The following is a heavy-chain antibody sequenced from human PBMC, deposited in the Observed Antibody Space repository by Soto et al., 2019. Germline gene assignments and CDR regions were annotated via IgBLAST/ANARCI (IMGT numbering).Heavy chain of an antibody. CDR2: TYHSGST. CDR1: GGSTSSSNW. V-gene: IGHV4-4*02. J-gene: IGHJ3*02. CDR3: ARSPSSSWYGGGAFDI. Sequence: QVQLQESGPGLVKPSGTLSLTCTVSGGSTSSSNWWSWVRQPPGKGLEWIGETYHSGSTNYNPSLQSRVTISVDKSENQFSLKMRSVTAADTAVYYCARSPSSSWYGGGAFDIWGQGTMVTVSS. D-gene: IGHD6-13*01.